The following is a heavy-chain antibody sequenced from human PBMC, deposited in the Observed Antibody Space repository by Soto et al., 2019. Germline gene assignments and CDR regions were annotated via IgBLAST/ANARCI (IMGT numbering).Heavy chain of an antibody. CDR1: GFTFTDYY. Sequence: QVQLVESGGGLVKPGGSLRLACAASGFTFTDYYMSWIRQAPGKGLEWISYISTSGSTIYYADSVKGRFTISRDNAKKSVYLQMNSLRAEDTAVYYCARWYDSVVPLQADSNDYWGQGTLVTVSS. CDR3: ARWYDSVVPLQADSNDY. J-gene: IGHJ4*02. V-gene: IGHV3-11*01. D-gene: IGHD3-22*01. CDR2: ISTSGSTI.